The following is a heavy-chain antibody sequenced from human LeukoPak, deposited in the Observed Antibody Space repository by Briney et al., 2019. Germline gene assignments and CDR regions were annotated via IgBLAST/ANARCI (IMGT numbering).Heavy chain of an antibody. V-gene: IGHV1-69*13. CDR2: IIPIFGTA. D-gene: IGHD6-19*01. CDR1: GGTFSSYA. J-gene: IGHJ4*02. CDR3: ARDAQLSGSGWYLFGY. Sequence: ASVKVSCKASGGTFSSYAISWVRQAPGQGLEWMGGIIPIFGTANYAQEFQGRVTITADESTSTAYMELSSLRSEDTAVYYCARDAQLSGSGWYLFGYWGQGTLVTVSS.